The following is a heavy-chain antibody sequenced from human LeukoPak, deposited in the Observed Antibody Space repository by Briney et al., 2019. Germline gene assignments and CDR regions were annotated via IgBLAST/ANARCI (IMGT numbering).Heavy chain of an antibody. CDR2: ISASGGST. CDR3: AKDEEVTGTKLGLVLDGFDI. D-gene: IGHD1-20*01. CDR1: GFTFSSYA. Sequence: GVLTLDCAASGFTFSSYAMGCVRQAPGKGLEWVAAISASGGSTYYADSVKGRFTISRDNSKNTLYLQMNRLRAEDTAVYFCAKDEEVTGTKLGLVLDGFDIWGQGKMVTVSS. V-gene: IGHV3-23*01. J-gene: IGHJ3*02.